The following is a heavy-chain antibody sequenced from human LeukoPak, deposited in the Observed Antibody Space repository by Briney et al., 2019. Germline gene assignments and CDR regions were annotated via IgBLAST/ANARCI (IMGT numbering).Heavy chain of an antibody. V-gene: IGHV1-2*02. CDR2: INPNSGGT. CDR1: GYTFTGYY. Sequence: ASVKVSCKASGYTFTGYYLHWVRQAPGQGLEWMGWINPNSGGTNYAQRFQGGVTMTRDTSISTAYMELSRLRSDDTAVYYCASGWSISGWYNNWFDPWGQGTLVTVSS. D-gene: IGHD6-19*01. CDR3: ASGWSISGWYNNWFDP. J-gene: IGHJ5*02.